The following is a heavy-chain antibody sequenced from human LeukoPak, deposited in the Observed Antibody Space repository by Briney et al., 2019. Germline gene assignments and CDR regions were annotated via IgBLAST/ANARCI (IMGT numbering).Heavy chain of an antibody. CDR3: ATYYDSGVHAFQI. V-gene: IGHV1-2*02. Sequence: ASVKVSCTASGYTFTGYYMHWVRQAPGQGLEWMGWINPNSGGTNYAQKFQGRVTVTRDTSISTAYMDLNRLTSDDTAVYYCATYYDSGVHAFQIWGQGTMVTVSS. J-gene: IGHJ3*02. CDR1: GYTFTGYY. D-gene: IGHD3-22*01. CDR2: INPNSGGT.